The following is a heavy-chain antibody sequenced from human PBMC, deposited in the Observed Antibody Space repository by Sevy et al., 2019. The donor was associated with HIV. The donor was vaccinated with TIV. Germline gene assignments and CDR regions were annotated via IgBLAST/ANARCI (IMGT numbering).Heavy chain of an antibody. CDR2: ISGSGDST. V-gene: IGHV3-23*01. CDR3: VEGNNYDYIWGSYYYFDY. CDR1: GFTFSNYV. J-gene: IGHJ4*02. Sequence: GGSLRLSCAASGFTFSNYVMSWVRQAPGMGLEWVSTISGSGDSTYYADSVKGRFTISRDNSKNTLYLQMNSLRAEDTAVYYCVEGNNYDYIWGSYYYFDYWGQGTLVTVSS. D-gene: IGHD3-16*01.